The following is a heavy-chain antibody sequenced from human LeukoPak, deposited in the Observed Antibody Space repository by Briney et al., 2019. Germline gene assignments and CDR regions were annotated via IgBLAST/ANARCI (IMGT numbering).Heavy chain of an antibody. CDR1: GFRLSRHS. CDR3: AGVSGSYYGYLDS. D-gene: IGHD1-26*01. J-gene: IGHJ4*02. V-gene: IGHV3-30*04. Sequence: GRSLRLSCAASGFRLSRHSLHWVRQAPGKGLEWVALISYDQSHKYYSDSVKGRFTISRDNSNETVFLQMNTLRPEDTAVYYCAGVSGSYYGYLDSWGQGTLVTVSS. CDR2: ISYDQSHK.